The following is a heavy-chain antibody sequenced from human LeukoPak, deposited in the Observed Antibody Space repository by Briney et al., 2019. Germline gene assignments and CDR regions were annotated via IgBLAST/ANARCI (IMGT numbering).Heavy chain of an antibody. D-gene: IGHD2-21*02. V-gene: IGHV3-33*01. CDR2: IWYDGSHK. CDR3: ARDLGGCGDRFCSYYFDH. J-gene: IGHJ4*02. CDR1: GFTFSSYG. Sequence: PGGSLRLSCGASGFTFSSYGMNWLRQAPGKGLEWVAVIWYDGSHKYYADSAKGRFTISRDNSKNTVSLQMDSLRVEDTALYYCARDLGGCGDRFCSYYFDHWRQGIQVTVSS.